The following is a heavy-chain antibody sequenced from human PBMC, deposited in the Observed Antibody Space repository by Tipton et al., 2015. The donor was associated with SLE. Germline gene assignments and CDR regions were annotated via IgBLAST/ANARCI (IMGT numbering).Heavy chain of an antibody. Sequence: TLSLTCTVSGGSISSDYWSWIRQPPGKGLGWIGYSYYSGSISYNPSLKSRVTISVETSKNQFSLKLSSVTAADTAVYYCAREWGDAFDTWGQGTMVTVSS. CDR1: GGSISSDY. J-gene: IGHJ3*02. D-gene: IGHD3-16*01. V-gene: IGHV4-59*01. CDR3: AREWGDAFDT. CDR2: SYYSGSI.